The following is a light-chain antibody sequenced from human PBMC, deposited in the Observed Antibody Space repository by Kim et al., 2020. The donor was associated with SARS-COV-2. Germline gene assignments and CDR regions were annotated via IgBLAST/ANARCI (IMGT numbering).Light chain of an antibody. CDR1: SGRIASNY. J-gene: IGLJ3*02. CDR3: QSYDSSANWV. V-gene: IGLV6-57*01. Sequence: NFMLTQPHSVSESPGKTVTISCTRSSGRIASNYVQWYQQSPGSSPTTVIYEDNQRPSGVPDRFSGSIDRSSNSASLTISGLKTEDEADYYCQSYDSSANWVFGGGTQLTVL. CDR2: EDN.